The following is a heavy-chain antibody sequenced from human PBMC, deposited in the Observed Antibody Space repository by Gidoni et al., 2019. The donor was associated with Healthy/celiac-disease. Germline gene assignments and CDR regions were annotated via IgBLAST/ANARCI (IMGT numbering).Heavy chain of an antibody. V-gene: IGHV1-46*01. J-gene: IGHJ6*02. CDR3: ATTPGVYYYDSRGDGMDV. CDR1: GTTFTSYY. Sequence: QVQLVQSGAEVKKPGASVKVSCKASGTTFTSYYMHWVRQAPVHGLEWMGIINPSGGSTSYAQKFQGRVTRTRDTSTSTVYMELSSLRSEDTSLYYCATTPGVYYYDSRGDGMDVWGQGTTVTVSS. D-gene: IGHD3-22*01. CDR2: INPSGGST.